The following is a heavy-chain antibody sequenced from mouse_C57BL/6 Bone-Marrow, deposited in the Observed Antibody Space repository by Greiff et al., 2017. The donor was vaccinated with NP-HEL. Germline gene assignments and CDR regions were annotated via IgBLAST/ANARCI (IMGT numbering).Heavy chain of an antibody. CDR1: GYTFTSYW. CDR2: IDPNSGGT. CDR3: ARYYYGSRGWYFDV. Sequence: QVQLQQPGADLVKPGASVKLSCKASGYTFTSYWMHWVKQRPGRGLAWIGRIDPNSGGTKFNEKFKTKATLTVDKPSSTAYMQLSSLTSEDSAVYYFARYYYGSRGWYFDVWGTGTTVTVSS. D-gene: IGHD1-1*01. J-gene: IGHJ1*03. V-gene: IGHV1-72*01.